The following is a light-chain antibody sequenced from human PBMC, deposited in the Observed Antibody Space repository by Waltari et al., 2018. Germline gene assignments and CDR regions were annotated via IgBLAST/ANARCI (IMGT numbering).Light chain of an antibody. CDR1: QGVLYSPNIKNY. J-gene: IGKJ4*01. CDR3: QQYYSTRPLT. CDR2: WAS. Sequence: DIVMTQSPDSLAVSLGERATLNCNASQGVLYSPNIKNYLAWYQQKPGQAPKLLIYWASTRESGVPDRFSGSGSGTDFTLTISSLQAEDVAVYYCQQYYSTRPLTFGGGTKVEIK. V-gene: IGKV4-1*01.